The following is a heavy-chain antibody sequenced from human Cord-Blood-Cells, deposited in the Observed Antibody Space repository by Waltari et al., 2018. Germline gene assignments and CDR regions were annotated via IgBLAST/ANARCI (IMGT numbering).Heavy chain of an antibody. D-gene: IGHD3-22*01. Sequence: TFSSYAMHWVRQAPGKGLEWVAVISYDGSNKYYADSVKGRFTISRDNSKNTLYLQMNSLRAEDTAVYYCARGLGRYYDSSGLDDYWGQGTLVTVSS. V-gene: IGHV3-30-3*01. J-gene: IGHJ4*02. CDR1: TFSSYA. CDR2: ISYDGSNK. CDR3: ARGLGRYYDSSGLDDY.